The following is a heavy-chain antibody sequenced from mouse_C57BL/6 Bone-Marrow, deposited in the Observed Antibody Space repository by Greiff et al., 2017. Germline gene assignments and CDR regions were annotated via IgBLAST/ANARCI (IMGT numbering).Heavy chain of an antibody. V-gene: IGHV1-59*01. CDR3: ARKGSFAY. Sequence: QVQLQQPGAELVRPGTSVKLSCKASGYTFTSYWMHWVKQRPGQVLEWIGVLDPSDSYTNYNQKFKGKATLTVESSSSTAYMQLSSLTSEDSAVYYCARKGSFAYWGQVTLVTVSA. J-gene: IGHJ3*01. CDR1: GYTFTSYW. CDR2: LDPSDSYT.